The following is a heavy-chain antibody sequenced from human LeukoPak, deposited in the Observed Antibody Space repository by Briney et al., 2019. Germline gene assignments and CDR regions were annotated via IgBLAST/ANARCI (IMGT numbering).Heavy chain of an antibody. D-gene: IGHD2-15*01. CDR3: TTSPVVVAATTDY. CDR1: GFTLSNAW. CDR2: IKSKTDGGTT. V-gene: IGHV3-15*01. Sequence: PGGSLRLSCAASGFTLSNAWMSWVRQAPGKGLEWVGRIKSKTDGGTTDYAAPVKGRFTISRDDSKNTLYLQMNSLKTEDTAVYYCTTSPVVVAATTDYWGQGTLVTVSS. J-gene: IGHJ4*02.